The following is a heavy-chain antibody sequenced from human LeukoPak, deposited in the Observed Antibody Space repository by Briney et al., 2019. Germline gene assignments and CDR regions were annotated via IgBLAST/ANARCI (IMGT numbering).Heavy chain of an antibody. V-gene: IGHV4-34*01. D-gene: IGHD6-13*01. CDR1: GGSFSNYY. Sequence: SETLSLTCAVYGGSFSNYYWSWIRQPPGKGLEWIGEINHSGSTNYNPSLKSRVTISVDTSKNQFSLKLSSVTAADTAVYYCAREEAAAGSPGNAFDIWGQGTMVTVSS. J-gene: IGHJ3*02. CDR3: AREEAAAGSPGNAFDI. CDR2: INHSGST.